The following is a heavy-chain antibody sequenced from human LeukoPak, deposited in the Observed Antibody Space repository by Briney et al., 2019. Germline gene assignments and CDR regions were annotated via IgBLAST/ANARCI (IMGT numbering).Heavy chain of an antibody. CDR1: GYTFTSYY. V-gene: IGHV1-46*01. Sequence: ASVKVPCKASGYTFTSYYMHWVRQAPGQGLEWMGIINPSGGSTSYAQKFQGRVTMTRDTSTSTIYMELSSLRSEDTAVYYCARDLYYYGSETNAPDYWGQGTLITVSS. CDR3: ARDLYYYGSETNAPDY. D-gene: IGHD3-10*01. CDR2: INPSGGST. J-gene: IGHJ4*02.